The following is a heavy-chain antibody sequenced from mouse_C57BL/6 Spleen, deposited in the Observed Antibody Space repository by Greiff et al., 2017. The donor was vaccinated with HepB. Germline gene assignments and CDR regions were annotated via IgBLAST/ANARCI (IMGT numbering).Heavy chain of an antibody. V-gene: IGHV14-4*01. D-gene: IGHD2-4*01. CDR3: SYDYPLRY. CDR2: IDPENGDT. Sequence: EVKLQQSGAELVRPGASVKLSCTASGFNIKDDYMHWVKQRPEQGLEWIGWIDPENGDTEYASKFQGKATITADTSSNTAYLQLSSLTSEDTAVYYCSYDYPLRYWGQGTTLTVSS. J-gene: IGHJ2*01. CDR1: GFNIKDDY.